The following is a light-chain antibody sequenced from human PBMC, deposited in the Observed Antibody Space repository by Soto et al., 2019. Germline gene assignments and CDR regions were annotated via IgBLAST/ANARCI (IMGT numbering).Light chain of an antibody. Sequence: EIVITQSPSTVSVSPGERATFSCRASQSVSSNLAWYQQKPGQAPRLLIYGASIRATGIPARFSGSGSGTEFTLTISTLQSEDFAIYYCQHYNNWLPWTFGQGTKVDIK. J-gene: IGKJ1*01. CDR2: GAS. CDR3: QHYNNWLPWT. CDR1: QSVSSN. V-gene: IGKV3-15*01.